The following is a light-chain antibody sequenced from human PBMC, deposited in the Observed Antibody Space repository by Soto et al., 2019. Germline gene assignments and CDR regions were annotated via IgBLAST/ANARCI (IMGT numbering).Light chain of an antibody. V-gene: IGKV3-15*01. J-gene: IGKJ2*01. CDR2: GAS. CDR1: QRVNNT. CDR3: QQYNNWPPDT. Sequence: EIILTQSPASLSLAPGERATLSCRASQRVNNTLAWYQQKRGQAPRLLIYGASTRATGIPGRFRGSGSGTEFTLTITSLQSEDFAVYFCQQYNNWPPDTFGQGTKLEIK.